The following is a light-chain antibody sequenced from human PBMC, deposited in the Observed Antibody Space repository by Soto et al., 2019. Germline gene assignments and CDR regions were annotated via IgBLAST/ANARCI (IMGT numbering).Light chain of an antibody. V-gene: IGLV3-21*02. CDR1: DIASKS. CDR2: DDN. Sequence: SYELTQPPSMSVAPGQTARISCGGNDIASKSVHWSQQKPGQAPVLVVYDDNDRPSGIPERLSGSNSGDTATLTISRVEAGDEADYYCQVWDSSSDHYVFGSGTKVTV. CDR3: QVWDSSSDHYV. J-gene: IGLJ1*01.